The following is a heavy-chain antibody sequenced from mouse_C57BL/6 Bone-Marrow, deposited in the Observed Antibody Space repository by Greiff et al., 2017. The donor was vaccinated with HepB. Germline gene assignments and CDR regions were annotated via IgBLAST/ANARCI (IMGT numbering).Heavy chain of an antibody. V-gene: IGHV2-6-1*01. D-gene: IGHD1-1*01. CDR2: IWSDGST. J-gene: IGHJ1*03. CDR3: ARHRGYGSSWYFDV. CDR1: GFSLTSYG. Sequence: QVQLQQSGPGLVAPSQSLSITCTVSGFSLTSYGVHWVRQPPGKGLEWLVVIWSDGSTTYNSALKSRLSISKDNSKSQVFLKMNSLQTDDTAMYYCARHRGYGSSWYFDVWGTGTTVTVSS.